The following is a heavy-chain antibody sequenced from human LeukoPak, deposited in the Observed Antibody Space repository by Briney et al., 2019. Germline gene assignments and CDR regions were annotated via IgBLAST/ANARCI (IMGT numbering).Heavy chain of an antibody. CDR1: GFTFSSYA. J-gene: IGHJ4*02. CDR3: AKDLGYYDILTGYHPFDY. CDR2: ISGSGGST. V-gene: IGHV3-23*01. Sequence: GGSLRLSCAASGFTFSSYAMSWVRQAPGKGLEWVSAISGSGGSTYYADSVKGRFTISRDNSKNTLYLQMNSLRAEDTAVYYCAKDLGYYDILTGYHPFDYWGQGTLVTVSS. D-gene: IGHD3-9*01.